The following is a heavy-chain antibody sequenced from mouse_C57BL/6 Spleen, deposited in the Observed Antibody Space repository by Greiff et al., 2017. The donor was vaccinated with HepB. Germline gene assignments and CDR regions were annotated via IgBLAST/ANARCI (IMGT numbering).Heavy chain of an antibody. V-gene: IGHV1-69*01. J-gene: IGHJ4*01. CDR2: IDPSDSYT. CDR1: GYTFTSYW. CDR3: ARGLLRY. Sequence: VQLQQPGAELVMPGASVKLSCKASGYTFTSYWMHWVKQRPGQGLEWIGEIDPSDSYTNYNQKFKGKSTLTVDKSSSTAYMQLSSLTSEDSAVYYCARGLLRYWGQGTSVTVSS. D-gene: IGHD1-1*01.